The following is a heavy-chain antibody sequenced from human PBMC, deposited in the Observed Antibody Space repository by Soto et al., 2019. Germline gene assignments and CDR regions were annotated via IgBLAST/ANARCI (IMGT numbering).Heavy chain of an antibody. CDR1: GDSIRSFNIS. Sequence: PSETLSLTCTVSGDSIRSFNISWDWIRQAPGRALEWIGYVYPSGATYYNPSFRGRLTLSVDRSKNQFSLKLTSVTAADTAVYYCARGNGSRLLDSWGQGTLVTVSS. V-gene: IGHV4-30-2*01. CDR3: ARGNGSRLLDS. J-gene: IGHJ4*02. D-gene: IGHD6-13*01. CDR2: VYPSGAT.